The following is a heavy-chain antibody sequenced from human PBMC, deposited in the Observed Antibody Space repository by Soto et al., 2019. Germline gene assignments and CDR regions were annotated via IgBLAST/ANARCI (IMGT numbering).Heavy chain of an antibody. CDR1: GDSFNDYY. CDR3: ARESGGATATLDYYYFYMDV. J-gene: IGHJ6*03. D-gene: IGHD5-12*01. V-gene: IGHV1-2*02. CDR2: INPNGGVT. Sequence: GASVKVSCKTPGDSFNDYYIQWVRQAPRKGIEWMGWINPNGGVTKYAQKFQGRVTVTRDTSIRTVYLELSSLRSDDTAVYYCARESGGATATLDYYYFYMDVWGKGTTVTVSS.